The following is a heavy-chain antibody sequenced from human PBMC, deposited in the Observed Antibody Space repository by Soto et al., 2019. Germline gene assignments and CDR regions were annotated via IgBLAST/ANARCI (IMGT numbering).Heavy chain of an antibody. D-gene: IGHD3-22*01. V-gene: IGHV3-7*05. CDR2: INYDGSAK. CDR1: GLTFSNTW. Sequence: EVQLVESGGGLVQPGGSLRLSCAVSGLTFSNTWMSWVRQAPGKGPEFVANINYDGSAKNYADSVKGRFTISRDNARNSLYLQLDSLTADDTAVYYCVRDNTSDYFDYWGQGTLVTVSS. CDR3: VRDNTSDYFDY. J-gene: IGHJ4*02.